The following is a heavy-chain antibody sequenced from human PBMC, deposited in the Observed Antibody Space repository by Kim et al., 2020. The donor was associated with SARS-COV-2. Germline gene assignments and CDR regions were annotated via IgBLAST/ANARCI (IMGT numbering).Heavy chain of an antibody. J-gene: IGHJ3*02. D-gene: IGHD1-26*01. CDR3: ARPAPAVGATADAFDI. Sequence: FQGQVTISADKSISTAYLQWSSLKASDTAMYYCARPAPAVGATADAFDIWGQGTMVTVSS. V-gene: IGHV5-51*01.